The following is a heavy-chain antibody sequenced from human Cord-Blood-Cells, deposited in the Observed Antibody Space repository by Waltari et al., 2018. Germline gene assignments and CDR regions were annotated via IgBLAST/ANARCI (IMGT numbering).Heavy chain of an antibody. D-gene: IGHD3-3*01. CDR2: IYYSGST. J-gene: IGHJ3*02. CDR3: ARRFPYYDFWSGYYDAFDI. Sequence: QLQLQESGPGLVKPSETLSPTCTVSGGSIRSSSYYWGWIRQPPGKGLEWIGSIYYSGSTYYNPSLKSRVTISVDTSKNQFSLKLSSVTAADTAVYYCARRFPYYDFWSGYYDAFDIWGQGTMVTVSS. V-gene: IGHV4-39*01. CDR1: GGSIRSSSYY.